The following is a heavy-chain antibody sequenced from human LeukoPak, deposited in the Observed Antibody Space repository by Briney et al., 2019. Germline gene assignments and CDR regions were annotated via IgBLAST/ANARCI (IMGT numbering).Heavy chain of an antibody. Sequence: GGSLRLSCAASGFTFSSYWMHWVRQAPEKGLVWVSRINSDGSSTNYADSVKGRFTISRDNAKNTLYLQMNSLRAEDTAVYYCVRYYNNWGQGTLVTVSS. D-gene: IGHD3-22*01. CDR1: GFTFSSYW. J-gene: IGHJ4*02. V-gene: IGHV3-74*01. CDR3: VRYYNN. CDR2: INSDGSST.